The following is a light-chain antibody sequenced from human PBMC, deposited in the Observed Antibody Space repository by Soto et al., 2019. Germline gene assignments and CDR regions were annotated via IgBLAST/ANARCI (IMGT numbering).Light chain of an antibody. CDR2: VTSDGSH. CDR3: QALGTGWV. CDR1: SGHSDYA. J-gene: IGLJ3*02. Sequence: QSVLTQSPSASASPGASVKLTCTLSSGHSDYAIAWHQQQPEKGPRYLMKVTSDGSHPKGDGIPDRFSGSSSGADRYLTISRLRADDEADYYCQALGTGWVFGGGTQVTVL. V-gene: IGLV4-69*01.